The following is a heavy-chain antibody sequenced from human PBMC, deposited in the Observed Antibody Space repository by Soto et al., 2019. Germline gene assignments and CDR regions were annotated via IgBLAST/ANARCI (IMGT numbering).Heavy chain of an antibody. CDR1: GGSFSGYY. J-gene: IGHJ4*02. V-gene: IGHV4-34*01. CDR3: ARETTRHDYGADY. D-gene: IGHD4-17*01. CDR2: INHSGST. Sequence: SXTLSLTCAVYGGSFSGYYWSWIRQPPGKGLEWIGEINHSGSTNYNPSLKSRVTISVDTSKNQFSLKLSSVTAADTAVYYCARETTRHDYGADYWGQGTLVTVSS.